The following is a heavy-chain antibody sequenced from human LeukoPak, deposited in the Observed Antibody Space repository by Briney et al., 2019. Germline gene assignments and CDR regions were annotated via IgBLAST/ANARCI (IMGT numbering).Heavy chain of an antibody. CDR3: ASRSHYDILTGDDY. CDR2: IYYSGST. V-gene: IGHV4-31*03. D-gene: IGHD3-9*01. Sequence: SQTLSLTCTVSGGSISSGDYYWSWIRQHPGKGLEWIGYIYYSGSTYYNPSLKSRVTISVDTSKNQFSLKLSSVTAADTAVYYCASRSHYDILTGDDYWGQGTLVTVSS. J-gene: IGHJ4*02. CDR1: GGSISSGDYY.